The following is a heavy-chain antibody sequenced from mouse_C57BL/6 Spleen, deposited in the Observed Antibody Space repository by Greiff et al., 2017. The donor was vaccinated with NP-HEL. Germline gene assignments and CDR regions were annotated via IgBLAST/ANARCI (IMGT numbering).Heavy chain of an antibody. J-gene: IGHJ2*01. D-gene: IGHD1-1*01. CDR3: TRGYYYGSPGDFDD. CDR2: IDPETGGT. CDR1: GYTFTDYE. V-gene: IGHV1-15*01. Sequence: VQLVESGAELVRPGASVTLSCKASGYTFTDYEMHWVKQTPVHGLEWIGAIDPETGGTAYNQKFKGKAILTADKSSSTAYMELRSLTSEDSAVYYCTRGYYYGSPGDFDDWGQGTTLTVAS.